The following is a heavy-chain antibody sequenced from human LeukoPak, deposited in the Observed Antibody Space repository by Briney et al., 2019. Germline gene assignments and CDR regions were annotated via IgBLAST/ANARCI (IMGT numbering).Heavy chain of an antibody. D-gene: IGHD2-15*01. CDR2: INPSSGST. CDR3: ARDLIGGYCSGGSCYRTTTGYYYGMDV. V-gene: IGHV1-46*01. J-gene: IGHJ6*02. CDR1: GYTFTSYY. Sequence: ASVKVSCKASGYTFTSYYMHWVRQAPGQGLEWMGIINPSSGSTSYAQKFQGRVTMTRDTSTSTVYMELSSLRSEDTAVYYCARDLIGGYCSGGSCYRTTTGYYYGMDVWGQGTTVTVSS.